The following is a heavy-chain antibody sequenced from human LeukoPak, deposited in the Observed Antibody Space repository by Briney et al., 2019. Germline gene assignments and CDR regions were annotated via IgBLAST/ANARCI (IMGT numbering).Heavy chain of an antibody. D-gene: IGHD3-10*01. V-gene: IGHV4-59*01. J-gene: IGHJ6*03. CDR1: GGSISSYY. Sequence: SETLSLTCTVSGGSISSYYWSWIRQPPGKGLEWIGYIYYSGSTNYNPSLKSRVTISVDMSKNQFSLKLSSVTAADTAVYYCARVVRYYYGSGSAPYYYYYMDVWGKGTTVTISS. CDR2: IYYSGST. CDR3: ARVVRYYYGSGSAPYYYYYMDV.